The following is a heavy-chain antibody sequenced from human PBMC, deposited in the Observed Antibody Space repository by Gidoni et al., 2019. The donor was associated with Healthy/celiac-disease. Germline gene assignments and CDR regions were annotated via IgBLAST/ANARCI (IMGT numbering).Heavy chain of an antibody. Sequence: QVQLVESGGGLVKPGGYLRLSCAAPGFTFSDYSMSWIRQAPGKGLEWVSYISSSSSYTNYADSVNGRFTISRDNAKNSLYLQMNSLRAEDTAVYYCAKSSGWYGRYRGLSYGMDVWGQGTTVSVSS. CDR3: AKSSGWYGRYRGLSYGMDV. CDR2: ISSSSSYT. CDR1: GFTFSDYS. J-gene: IGHJ6*02. V-gene: IGHV3-11*05. D-gene: IGHD6-19*01.